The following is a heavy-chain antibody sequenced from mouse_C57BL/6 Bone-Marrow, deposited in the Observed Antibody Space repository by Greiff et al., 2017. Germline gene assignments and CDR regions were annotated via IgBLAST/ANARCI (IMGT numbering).Heavy chain of an antibody. V-gene: IGHV1-54*01. J-gene: IGHJ3*01. D-gene: IGHD3-1*01. CDR3: ARSGSLPSSY. CDR2: INPGSGGT. CDR1: GYAFTNYL. Sequence: QVQLQQSGAELVRPGTSVKVSCKASGYAFTNYLIEWVKQRPGQGLEWIGVINPGSGGTNYNEKFKGKATLTADKSSSTAYMQLSSLTSEDSAVYFCARSGSLPSSYWGQGTLVTVSA.